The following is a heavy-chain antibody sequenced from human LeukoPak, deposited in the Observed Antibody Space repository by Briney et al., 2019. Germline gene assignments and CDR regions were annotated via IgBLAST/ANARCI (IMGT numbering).Heavy chain of an antibody. CDR2: TNPDGSGK. Sequence: GGSLRLSCAASGFTFNTYWMNWVRQAPGKGLEWVANTNPDGSGKYYVDSVKGRFSISRDNANNLLYLQMSSLRAEDTAVYYCMPGSGYWGQGTLVTVSS. V-gene: IGHV3-7*01. CDR1: GFTFNTYW. D-gene: IGHD2-15*01. CDR3: MPGSGY. J-gene: IGHJ4*02.